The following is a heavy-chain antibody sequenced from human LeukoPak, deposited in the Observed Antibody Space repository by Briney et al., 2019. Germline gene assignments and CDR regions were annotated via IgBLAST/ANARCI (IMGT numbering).Heavy chain of an antibody. CDR3: ARHRGAAAEI. CDR2: IDHSGYT. CDR1: GGSISSSNW. D-gene: IGHD6-13*01. V-gene: IGHV4-4*02. J-gene: IGHJ4*02. Sequence: SGTLSLTCAVSGGSISSSNWWNWVRQPPGEGLEWIGEIDHSGYTKYNPSLKSRVTISVDKSKNQFSLKLTSVTAADTAVYYCARHRGAAAEIWGQGTLVTVSS.